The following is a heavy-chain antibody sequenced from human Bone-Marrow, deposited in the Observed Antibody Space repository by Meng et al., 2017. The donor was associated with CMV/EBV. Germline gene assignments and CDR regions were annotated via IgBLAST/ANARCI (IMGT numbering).Heavy chain of an antibody. J-gene: IGHJ4*02. CDR3: ARIHYDSWSGYYRDY. D-gene: IGHD3-3*01. CDR2: IKQDGSEK. Sequence: GESLKISCAASGFTFSSYWMSWVRQAPGKGLEWVANIKQDGSEKYYVDSVKGRFTASRDNARNSLYLQMNSLRDEDTAVYYCARIHYDSWSGYYRDYWSQGALVTVSS. CDR1: GFTFSSYW. V-gene: IGHV3-7*01.